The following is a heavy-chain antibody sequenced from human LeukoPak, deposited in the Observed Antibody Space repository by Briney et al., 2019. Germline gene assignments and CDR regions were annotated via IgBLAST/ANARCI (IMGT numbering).Heavy chain of an antibody. Sequence: SETLSLTCAVSGGSISSSNWWSWVRQPPGKGLEWIGEIYHSGSTNYNPSLKSRVTISVDTSKNQFSLKLSSVTAADTAVYYCARDAEVYDILTGYYLLDAFDIWGQGTMVTVSS. CDR2: IYHSGST. J-gene: IGHJ3*02. CDR3: ARDAEVYDILTGYYLLDAFDI. D-gene: IGHD3-9*01. V-gene: IGHV4-4*02. CDR1: GGSISSSNW.